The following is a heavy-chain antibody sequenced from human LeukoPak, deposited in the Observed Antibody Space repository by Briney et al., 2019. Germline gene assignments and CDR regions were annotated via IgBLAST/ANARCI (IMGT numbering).Heavy chain of an antibody. J-gene: IGHJ4*02. V-gene: IGHV6-1*01. Sequence: SQTLSLTCGISGDSVSSKSVWNWIRQSPSRGLEWLGRVYYRSKWSKNYAVSVKSRITINPDTSTNQFSLQLSSVTAEDTAVYYCARGDQDFDFWGQGTLVTVSS. CDR3: ARGDQDFDF. CDR1: GDSVSSKSV. CDR2: VYYRSKWSK. D-gene: IGHD5-24*01.